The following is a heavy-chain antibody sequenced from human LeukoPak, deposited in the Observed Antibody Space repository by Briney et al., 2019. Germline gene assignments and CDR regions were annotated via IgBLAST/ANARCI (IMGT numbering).Heavy chain of an antibody. Sequence: SETLSLTCIVSGASINSGGYHWGWIRQPPGEGLEWIGYIHHGGNTYYNPSLKSRVTISLDRSKNQLSLRLSSVSAADTAVYYCAKVSGWYGGHKDFDYWGQGTLVTVSS. D-gene: IGHD6-19*01. CDR1: GASINSGGYH. J-gene: IGHJ4*02. CDR2: IHHGGNT. V-gene: IGHV4-30-2*01. CDR3: AKVSGWYGGHKDFDY.